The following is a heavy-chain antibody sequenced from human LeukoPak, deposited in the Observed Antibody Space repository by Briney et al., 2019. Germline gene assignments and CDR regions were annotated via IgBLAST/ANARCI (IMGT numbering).Heavy chain of an antibody. D-gene: IGHD3-22*01. J-gene: IGHJ4*02. CDR2: ISGSGGST. Sequence: GGSLRLSCAASGFTFSNYAMSWVRQAPGKGLEWVSAISGSGGSTFYADSVKGRFTISRDNSRNTLYLQMNSLRAEDTAIYYCAKDRTHRRYYDSTGYYNQYDYWGQGALVTVSS. CDR3: AKDRTHRRYYDSTGYYNQYDY. V-gene: IGHV3-23*01. CDR1: GFTFSNYA.